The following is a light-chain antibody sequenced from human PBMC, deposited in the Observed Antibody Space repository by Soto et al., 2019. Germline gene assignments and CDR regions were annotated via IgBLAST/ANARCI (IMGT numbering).Light chain of an antibody. CDR1: SSDVGCYKY. CDR3: SSYAGSNNYV. J-gene: IGLJ1*01. V-gene: IGLV2-8*01. CDR2: EVS. Sequence: QSVLTQPPSASGSPGQSVTISCTGTSSDVGCYKYVSWYQQHPGKAPKVMIYEVSKRPSGVPNRFSGSKSGNTASLTVSGLQAEDEADYYCSSYAGSNNYVFGTGTKVTVL.